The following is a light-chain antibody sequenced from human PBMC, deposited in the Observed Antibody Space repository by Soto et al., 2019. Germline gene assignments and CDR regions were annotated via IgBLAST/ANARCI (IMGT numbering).Light chain of an antibody. CDR2: GAS. V-gene: IGKV3-20*01. Sequence: IVWTQPPGTLSLSPGERATLSCRASQSVVDTYLAWYQQKPGQAPRLLIYGASTRATGIPDRFSGSGSGTDFTLTISRLEPEDFGVYYCQQYVSSIRTFGQGTKVDIK. CDR1: QSVVDTY. CDR3: QQYVSSIRT. J-gene: IGKJ1*01.